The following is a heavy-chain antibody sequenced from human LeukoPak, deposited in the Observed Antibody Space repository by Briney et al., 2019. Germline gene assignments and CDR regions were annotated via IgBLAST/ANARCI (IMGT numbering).Heavy chain of an antibody. CDR1: GFTFSSYA. CDR3: AKVPRNYDSSGYPFDY. CDR2: ISGSGGST. V-gene: IGHV3-23*01. J-gene: IGHJ4*02. D-gene: IGHD3-22*01. Sequence: GGSLRLSCAASGFTFSSYAMSLVRQAPGKGLEWVSAISGSGGSTYYADSVKGRFTISRDNSKNTLYLQMNSLRAEDTAVYYCAKVPRNYDSSGYPFDYWGQGTLVTVSS.